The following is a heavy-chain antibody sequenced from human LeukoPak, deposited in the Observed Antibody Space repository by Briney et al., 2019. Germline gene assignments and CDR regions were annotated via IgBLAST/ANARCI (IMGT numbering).Heavy chain of an antibody. Sequence: ASVKDSCKASGYTFTSYYVHWVRQDLGQGLEGMVIINTSGSSTSYAQKFLGRVNMTRDRSTSTVYKELRSLRSEDTAVYYSARDLFPTYYYDSSGYYSDYWGQGTLVTVSS. V-gene: IGHV1-46*01. CDR2: INTSGSST. CDR1: GYTFTSYY. CDR3: ARDLFPTYYYDSSGYYSDY. D-gene: IGHD3-22*01. J-gene: IGHJ4*02.